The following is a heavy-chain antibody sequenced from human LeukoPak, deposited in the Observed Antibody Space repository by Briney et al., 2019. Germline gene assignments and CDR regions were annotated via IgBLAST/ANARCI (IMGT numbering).Heavy chain of an antibody. CDR3: ARDGEENCSGGSCYSYYYYGMDV. V-gene: IGHV3-7*03. Sequence: GGSLRLSCAASGFTFSSYWMSWVRQAPGKGLEWVANIKQDGSEKYYVDSVKGRFTISRDNAKNSLYLQMNSLRAEDTAVYYCARDGEENCSGGSCYSYYYYGMDVWGKGTTVTVSS. CDR1: GFTFSSYW. J-gene: IGHJ6*04. D-gene: IGHD2-15*01. CDR2: IKQDGSEK.